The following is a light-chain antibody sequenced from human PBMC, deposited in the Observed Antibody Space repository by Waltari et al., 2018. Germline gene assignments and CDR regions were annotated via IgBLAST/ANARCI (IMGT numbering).Light chain of an antibody. CDR1: QSVLYSSNNKNY. V-gene: IGKV4-1*01. Sequence: DIVMTQSPDSLAVSLGERATINCKSSQSVLYSSNNKNYLAWYRQKPGKPPKLLIYWASTRESGVPERFSGSGSGTDFTLTISSLQAEDVAVYYCQQYYDAPRTFGQGTKVEIK. CDR3: QQYYDAPRT. J-gene: IGKJ1*01. CDR2: WAS.